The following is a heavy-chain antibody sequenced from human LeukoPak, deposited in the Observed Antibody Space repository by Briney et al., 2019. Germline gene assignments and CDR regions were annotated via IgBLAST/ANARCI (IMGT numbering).Heavy chain of an antibody. CDR1: GYTFTSYG. Sequence: GASVKVSCEASGYTFTSYGISWVRQAPGQGLEWMGWISAYNGNTNYAQKLQGRVTMTTDTSTSTAYMELRSLRSDDTAVYYCARDVYSIAAAGTFDYWGQGTLVTVSS. CDR2: ISAYNGNT. J-gene: IGHJ4*02. CDR3: ARDVYSIAAAGTFDY. D-gene: IGHD6-13*01. V-gene: IGHV1-18*01.